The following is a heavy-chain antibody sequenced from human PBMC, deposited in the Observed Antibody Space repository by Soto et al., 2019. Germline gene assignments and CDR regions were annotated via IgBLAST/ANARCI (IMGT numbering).Heavy chain of an antibody. J-gene: IGHJ6*02. CDR3: VREDYYDGSGYFVV. V-gene: IGHV6-1*01. Sequence: VSSNSAAWNWIRQSPSRGLEWLGRTYYRSKWYNDYAVSVKSRITFNPDTSKNQFSLQLNSVTPEDTAVYYCVREDYYDGSGYFVVWGQGTTVTVSS. CDR1: VSSNSAA. D-gene: IGHD3-22*01. CDR2: TYYRSKWYN.